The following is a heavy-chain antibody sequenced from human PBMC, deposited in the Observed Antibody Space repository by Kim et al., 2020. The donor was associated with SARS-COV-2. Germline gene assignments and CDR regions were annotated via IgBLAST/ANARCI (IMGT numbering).Heavy chain of an antibody. D-gene: IGHD1-1*01. CDR1: GFTFSCSA. V-gene: IGHV3-73*01. CDR3: TRVPATTSAFWDAFDI. Sequence: GGSLRLSCAASGFTFSCSAIHWVRPASGKGLAWVGRIRSKPNSYATAYAASVKGRFSISRDDSKNTAYLQMNNLKTEDTAVYYCTRVPATTSAFWDAFDIWGRGTKVTVSS. J-gene: IGHJ3*02. CDR2: IRSKPNSYAT.